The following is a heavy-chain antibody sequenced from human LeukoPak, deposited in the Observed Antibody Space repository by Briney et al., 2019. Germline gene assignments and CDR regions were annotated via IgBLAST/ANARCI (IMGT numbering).Heavy chain of an antibody. Sequence: GGSLRLSCAASGFTFSSYAMSWVRQAPGKGLEWVSSASGSGGSTYYADSVKGRFTISRDNSKNTLYLQMNSLRAEDTAVYYCAKNLGSVVTPPSLDYWGQGTLVTVSS. D-gene: IGHD4-23*01. CDR3: AKNLGSVVTPPSLDY. CDR1: GFTFSSYA. CDR2: ASGSGGST. J-gene: IGHJ4*02. V-gene: IGHV3-23*01.